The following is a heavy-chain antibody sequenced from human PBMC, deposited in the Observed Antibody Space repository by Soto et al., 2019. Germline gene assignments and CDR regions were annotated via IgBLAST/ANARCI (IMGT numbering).Heavy chain of an antibody. V-gene: IGHV4-34*01. CDR1: GGSFSGYH. Sequence: PSETLSLTCGVCGGSFSGYHWSWIRQPPGKGLEWIGEINHSARTNYNPSLKSRVTISVDRSKNQFSLKLSSVTAADTAVYYCARVPDRWGQGTLVTVSS. D-gene: IGHD2-2*01. J-gene: IGHJ5*02. CDR3: ARVPDR. CDR2: INHSART.